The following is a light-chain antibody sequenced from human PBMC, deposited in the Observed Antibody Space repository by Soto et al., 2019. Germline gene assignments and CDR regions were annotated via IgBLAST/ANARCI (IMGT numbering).Light chain of an antibody. J-gene: IGLJ1*01. CDR3: SSYTSASTLLYL. CDR1: SSDVGGYNY. V-gene: IGLV2-14*01. Sequence: QSALTQPASVSGSPGQSITISCTGTSSDVGGYNYVSWYQQHPGIAPKLLIYGVTNRPSGVSPRFSGSKSCNTASLTISGLQAEDEADYHCSSYTSASTLLYLFGTGTKVTVL. CDR2: GVT.